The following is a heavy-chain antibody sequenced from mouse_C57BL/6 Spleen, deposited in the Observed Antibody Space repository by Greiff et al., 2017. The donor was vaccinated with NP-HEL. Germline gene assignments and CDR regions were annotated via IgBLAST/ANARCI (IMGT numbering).Heavy chain of an antibody. J-gene: IGHJ3*01. D-gene: IGHD3-2*02. CDR3: ARGAAQATSFAY. V-gene: IGHV3-6*01. CDR1: GYSITSGYY. CDR2: ISYDGSN. Sequence: VQLQQSGPGLVKPSQSLSLTCSVTGYSITSGYYWNWIRQFPGNKLEWMGYISYDGSNNYNPSLKNRISITRDTSKNQFFLKLNSVTTEDTATYYCARGAAQATSFAYWGQGTLVTVSA.